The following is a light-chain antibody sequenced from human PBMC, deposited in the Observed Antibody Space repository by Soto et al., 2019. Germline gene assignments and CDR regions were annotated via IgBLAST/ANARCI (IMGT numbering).Light chain of an antibody. CDR1: SSDIGAYNF. Sequence: QSALTQHASVSGYPGQSITISCTGTSSDIGAYNFVSWYQHHPGKDPKIMLYDVNIRPSGVSNRFSGSKSGNTAPLTISVAKAKGETDSYCTSWTTSTTMIFGGGTKVTVL. V-gene: IGLV2-14*03. CDR2: DVN. CDR3: TSWTTSTTMI. J-gene: IGLJ2*01.